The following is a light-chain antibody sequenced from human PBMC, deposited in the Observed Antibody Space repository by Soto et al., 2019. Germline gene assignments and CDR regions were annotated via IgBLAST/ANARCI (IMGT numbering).Light chain of an antibody. CDR2: DAS. Sequence: DIQMTQSPSTLSASVGDRVTITCRASQSISSWLAWYQQKPGKAPKLLIYDASSLESGVPSRFSGSGSGTEFTLTISSLQPDDFATYYCQQYNSSWKCGQGTKVDIK. CDR3: QQYNSSWK. V-gene: IGKV1-5*01. CDR1: QSISSW. J-gene: IGKJ1*01.